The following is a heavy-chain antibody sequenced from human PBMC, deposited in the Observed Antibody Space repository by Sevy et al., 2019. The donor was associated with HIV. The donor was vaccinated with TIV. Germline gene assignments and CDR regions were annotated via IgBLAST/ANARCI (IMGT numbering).Heavy chain of an antibody. J-gene: IGHJ6*02. Sequence: GGSLRLSCAASGFTVSSNYMSWVHQAPGKGLEWVSVIYSGGSTYYADSVKGRFTISRDNSKNTLYLQMNSLRAEDTAVYYCAREGGDYDFWSGQYYYYYGMDVWGQGTTVTVSS. CDR2: IYSGGST. CDR3: AREGGDYDFWSGQYYYYYGMDV. D-gene: IGHD3-3*01. V-gene: IGHV3-53*01. CDR1: GFTVSSNY.